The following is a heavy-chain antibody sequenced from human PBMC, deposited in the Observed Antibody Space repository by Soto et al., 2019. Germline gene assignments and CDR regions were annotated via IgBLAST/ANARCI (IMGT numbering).Heavy chain of an antibody. CDR1: GGSISSRSYS. CDR2: IHDSGNT. D-gene: IGHD3-3*01. J-gene: IGHJ6*02. V-gene: IGHV4-39*01. Sequence: PSETLSLTCTVSGGSISSRSYSWGWTRQPPGKGLEWIGIIHDSGNTHYNPSLESRVTISVDTSNNQVSLKLNSVTAADTAVYYCVSGKVRSLEWPRRGTYYSGMDVWGQGTTVTVSS. CDR3: VSGKVRSLEWPRRGTYYSGMDV.